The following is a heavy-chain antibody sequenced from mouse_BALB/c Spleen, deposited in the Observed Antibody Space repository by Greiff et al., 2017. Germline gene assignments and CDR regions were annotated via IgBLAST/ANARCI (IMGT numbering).Heavy chain of an antibody. CDR2: ISNLAYSI. J-gene: IGHJ3*01. D-gene: IGHD2-1*01. Sequence: EVKLMESGGGLVQPGGSRKLSCAASGFTFSDYGMAWVRQAPGKGPEWVAFISNLAYSIYYADTVTGRFTISRENAKNTLYLEMSSLRSEDTAMYYCARVDGNYFAWFAYWGQGTLVTVSA. CDR1: GFTFSDYG. V-gene: IGHV5-15*02. CDR3: ARVDGNYFAWFAY.